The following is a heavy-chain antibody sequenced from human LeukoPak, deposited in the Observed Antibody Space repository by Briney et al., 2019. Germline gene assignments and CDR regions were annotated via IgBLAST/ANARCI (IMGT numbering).Heavy chain of an antibody. V-gene: IGHV1-2*02. Sequence: PGGSLRLSCAASGLTFTSYWMHWVRQAPGQGLEWMGWINPNSGDTNYAQKFQGRVTMTRDTSISTAYVELSRLRFDDTAVYYCAREEASMKFDWGQGTLVTVSS. CDR3: AREEASMKFD. CDR1: GLTFTSYW. J-gene: IGHJ4*02. CDR2: INPNSGDT. D-gene: IGHD3-10*01.